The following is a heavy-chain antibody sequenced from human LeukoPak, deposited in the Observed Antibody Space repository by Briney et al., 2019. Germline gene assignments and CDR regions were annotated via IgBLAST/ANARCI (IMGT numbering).Heavy chain of an antibody. V-gene: IGHV4-59*01. D-gene: IGHD4-17*01. CDR2: IYYSGST. J-gene: IGHJ6*02. CDR3: ARDPNDYGDGYYYGMDV. CDR1: GGSISSYY. Sequence: PSETLSLTCTVSGGSISSYYWSWLRQPPGKGLAWIGYIYYSGSTNYNPSLKSRVTISVDTSKNQFSLKLTSVTAADTAVYYCARDPNDYGDGYYYGMDVWGQGTTVTVSS.